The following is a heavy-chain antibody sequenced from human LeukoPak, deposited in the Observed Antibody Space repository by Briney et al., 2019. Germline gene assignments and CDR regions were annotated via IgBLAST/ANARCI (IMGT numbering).Heavy chain of an antibody. V-gene: IGHV1-2*04. D-gene: IGHD3-10*01. CDR1: GYIFTDYY. Sequence: ASVKVSCKASGYIFTDYYMHWVRQAPGQELGWMGRINPNSGGTNYAQKFQGWVTMTRDTSISTAYMELSRLRSDDTAVYYCARSSFAHWFDPWGQGTLVTVSS. CDR2: INPNSGGT. J-gene: IGHJ5*02. CDR3: ARSSFAHWFDP.